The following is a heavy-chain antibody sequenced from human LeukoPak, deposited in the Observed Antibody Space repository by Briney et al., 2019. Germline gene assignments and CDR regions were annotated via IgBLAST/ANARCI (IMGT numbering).Heavy chain of an antibody. CDR1: GFNFRIYG. CDR2: AYDDGSNQ. Sequence: GGSLRLSCAAAGFNFRIYGMHWVRQAPGKGLEWVAVAYDDGSNQYYADSVQGRFTISRDNSKSTLCLQMNSLRAEDTAVYYCAKQLGYCSDGSCYFPYWGQGTLVTVSS. V-gene: IGHV3-33*06. J-gene: IGHJ4*02. CDR3: AKQLGYCSDGSCYFPY. D-gene: IGHD2-15*01.